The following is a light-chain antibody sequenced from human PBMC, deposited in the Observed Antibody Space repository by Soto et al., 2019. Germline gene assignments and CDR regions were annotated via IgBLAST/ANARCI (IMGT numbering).Light chain of an antibody. Sequence: QSALTQPASVSGSPGQSISISCTGSSSDVGAYNYVAWYQQKPGKAPKLLIYEVDNRPSGISHRFSGSKSGNTASLTISGLQTEDEADHYCSSYTVINTAVFGGGTKVTVL. CDR2: EVD. V-gene: IGLV2-14*01. CDR3: SSYTVINTAV. J-gene: IGLJ3*02. CDR1: SSDVGAYNY.